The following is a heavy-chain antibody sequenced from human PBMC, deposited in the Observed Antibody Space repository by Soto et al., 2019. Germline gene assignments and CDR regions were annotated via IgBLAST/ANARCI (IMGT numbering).Heavy chain of an antibody. V-gene: IGHV3-21*06. D-gene: IGHD3-9*01. Sequence: DVQLVESGGGLVKPGGSLRLSCAASGFIFSSHNMNWVRQAPGKGLEWVSSITGSSSYIFYADSVKGRFTISRDNTKNTVYLQMNSLRAEDTGVYYCARLVASETGYGMDVWGQGTTVTVSS. CDR1: GFIFSSHN. CDR3: ARLVASETGYGMDV. J-gene: IGHJ6*02. CDR2: ITGSSSYI.